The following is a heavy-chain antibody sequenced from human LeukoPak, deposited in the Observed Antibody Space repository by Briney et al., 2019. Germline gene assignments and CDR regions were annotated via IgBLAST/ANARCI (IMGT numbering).Heavy chain of an antibody. Sequence: GGSLRLSCAASGFTFSSYSMNWVRQAPGKGLEWVSAISGSGGSTCYADSVKGRFTISRDNSKNTLYLQMNSLRAEDTAVYYCAKDPIVMVATPNGGATVGPFDYWGQGTLVTVSS. J-gene: IGHJ4*02. CDR1: GFTFSSYS. D-gene: IGHD5-12*01. V-gene: IGHV3-23*01. CDR3: AKDPIVMVATPNGGATVGPFDY. CDR2: ISGSGGST.